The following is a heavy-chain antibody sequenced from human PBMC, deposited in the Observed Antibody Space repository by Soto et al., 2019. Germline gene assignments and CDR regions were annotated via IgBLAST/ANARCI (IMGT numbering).Heavy chain of an antibody. V-gene: IGHV4-31*03. Sequence: QVQLQESGPVLVKPSQTLSLTCSVSGDSIRGGGHYWNWIRQFPGKGLEWIGYVYHSGSTHYNPSLRGRLNISIDTSKNQSSLRLISVTAADRALYDCARDTGLAPTVWGYWGHGTQVTVSS. J-gene: IGHJ4*03. CDR1: GDSIRGGGHY. CDR3: ARDTGLAPTVWGY. D-gene: IGHD7-27*01. CDR2: VYHSGST.